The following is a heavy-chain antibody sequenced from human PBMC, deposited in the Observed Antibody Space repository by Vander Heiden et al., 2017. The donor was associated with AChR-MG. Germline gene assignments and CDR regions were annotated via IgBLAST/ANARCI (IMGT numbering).Heavy chain of an antibody. D-gene: IGHD3-16*02. CDR1: GVSFSGYY. V-gene: IGHV4-34*01. Sequence: QVQLQPWGAGLLTPSDTLSLTCSVSGVSFSGYYWRWIRQPPGKGLEWIGEINHSGSTNYNPSLKSRVTISVDTSKNQCSLKLSSVTAADTAVYYCARSNYVWGSYRPRVYFDYWGQGTLVTVSS. CDR2: INHSGST. CDR3: ARSNYVWGSYRPRVYFDY. J-gene: IGHJ4*02.